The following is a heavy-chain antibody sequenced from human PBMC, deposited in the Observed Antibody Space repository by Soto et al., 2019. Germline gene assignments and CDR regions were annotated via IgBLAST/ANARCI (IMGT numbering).Heavy chain of an antibody. Sequence: PSETLSLTCTVSGGSISNGGFYWSWIRQPPGQGLEWIGYMYDTRSANYNPSLKSRVTMSVDTSKSQFSLELRSVTAAGTAVYYCAGETGGSYFDPWGQGALVTVSS. D-gene: IGHD1-26*01. CDR3: AGETGGSYFDP. J-gene: IGHJ5*02. V-gene: IGHV4-61*08. CDR2: MYDTRSA. CDR1: GGSISNGGFY.